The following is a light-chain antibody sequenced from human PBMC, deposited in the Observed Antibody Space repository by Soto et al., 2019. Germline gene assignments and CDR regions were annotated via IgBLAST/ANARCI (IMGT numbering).Light chain of an antibody. J-gene: IGLJ1*01. CDR1: TSNIGGNT. CDR3: AAWDDSLNGYV. Sequence: LTQPPSASGTPGQRVTISCSGSTSNIGGNTVNWYQQFPGTAPKLLMFKNNQRPSGVPDRFSGSKSGTSASLAISGLQSEDEADYYCAAWDDSLNGYVFGIGTKVTVL. V-gene: IGLV1-44*01. CDR2: KNN.